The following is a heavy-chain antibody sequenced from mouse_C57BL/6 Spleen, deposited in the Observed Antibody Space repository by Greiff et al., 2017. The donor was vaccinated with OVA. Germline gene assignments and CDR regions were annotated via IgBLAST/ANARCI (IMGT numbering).Heavy chain of an antibody. Sequence: QVQLQQPGAELVMPGASVKLSCKASGYTFTSYWMHWVKQRPGQGLEWIGEIDPSDSYTNYNQKFKGKSTLTVDKSSSTAYMQLSSLTSEDSAVYYCARLRNGSSPCDYWGQGTTLTVSS. V-gene: IGHV1-69*01. CDR3: ARLRNGSSPCDY. J-gene: IGHJ2*01. D-gene: IGHD1-1*01. CDR2: IDPSDSYT. CDR1: GYTFTSYW.